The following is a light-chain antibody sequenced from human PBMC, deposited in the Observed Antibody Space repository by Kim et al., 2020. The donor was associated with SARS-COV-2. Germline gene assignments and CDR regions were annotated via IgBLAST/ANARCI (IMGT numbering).Light chain of an antibody. Sequence: SASVGDRVTITCRASQSVRRWLAWYQQKPGKVPKLLIYDGYTLKSGVPSRFSGSGSGTEFTLTIASLQSDDFATYYCQQYTLYSTFGQGTKVDIK. J-gene: IGKJ1*01. V-gene: IGKV1-5*01. CDR2: DGY. CDR1: QSVRRW. CDR3: QQYTLYST.